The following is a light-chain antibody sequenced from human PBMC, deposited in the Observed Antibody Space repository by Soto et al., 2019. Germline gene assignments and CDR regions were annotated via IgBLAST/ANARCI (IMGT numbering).Light chain of an antibody. J-gene: IGKJ2*01. Sequence: EIVLTQSPATLSLSPGERATLSCRASQSVSNSALAWYLQKPGQAPRLLIYGASSRATGIPDRFSGGGSATDFSLTISRLEPEDFAVYFCQLYGSSPMYTFGRGTRLEI. CDR2: GAS. CDR1: QSVSNSA. V-gene: IGKV3-20*01. CDR3: QLYGSSPMYT.